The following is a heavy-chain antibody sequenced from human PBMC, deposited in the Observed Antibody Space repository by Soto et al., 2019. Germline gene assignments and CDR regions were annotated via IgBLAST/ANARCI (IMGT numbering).Heavy chain of an antibody. CDR2: VSHTGTF. V-gene: IGHV4-39*02. Sequence: SETLSLTCTVSGGSISSSSYYWACIRQSPGKGLDWIASVSHTGTFHYNPSLKSRVTISVDTSKNHFSLRLTSATAADTAVYYCVVCFGEPFHFDYWGQGTLVTVSS. J-gene: IGHJ4*02. D-gene: IGHD3-10*01. CDR1: GGSISSSSYY. CDR3: VVCFGEPFHFDY.